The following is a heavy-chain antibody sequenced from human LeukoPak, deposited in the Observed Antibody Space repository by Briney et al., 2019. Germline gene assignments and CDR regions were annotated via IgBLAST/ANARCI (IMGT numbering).Heavy chain of an antibody. Sequence: GGSVSLLCAASGLIFISHFVKWARHARGEGLECLSFIGSSGFSVLYADSLKGRFAISRDNGKNSLYLQLNSLRPEDTAVYYCARERYSRSTHDALDLWGEGTMVTVSA. CDR1: GLIFISHF. J-gene: IGHJ3*01. CDR2: IGSSGFSV. V-gene: IGHV3-21*01. D-gene: IGHD6-6*01. CDR3: ARERYSRSTHDALDL.